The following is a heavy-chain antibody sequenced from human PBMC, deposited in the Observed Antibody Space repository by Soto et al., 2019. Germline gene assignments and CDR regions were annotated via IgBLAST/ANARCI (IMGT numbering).Heavy chain of an antibody. CDR1: GFSLSTSGMC. D-gene: IGHD3-22*01. Sequence: PTLVNPTQTLTLTCTFSGFSLSTSGMCVSWIRQPPGKALEWLALIDWDDDKYYSTSLKTRLTISKDTSKNQVVLTMTNMDPVDTATYYCARSATYYYDSSGYYPRRYYFDYWGQGTLVTVSS. V-gene: IGHV2-70*01. J-gene: IGHJ4*02. CDR3: ARSATYYYDSSGYYPRRYYFDY. CDR2: IDWDDDK.